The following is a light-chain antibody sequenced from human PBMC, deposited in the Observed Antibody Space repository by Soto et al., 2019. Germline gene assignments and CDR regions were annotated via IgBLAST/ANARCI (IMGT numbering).Light chain of an antibody. CDR1: SSDVGGYNY. J-gene: IGLJ3*02. V-gene: IGLV2-14*01. Sequence: QSALTQPASVSGSPGQSITTSCTGTSSDVGGYNYVSWYQQHPGKAPKLMIYEVSNRPSGVSNRFSGSKSGNTASLTISGLQAEDEADYYCSSYTTISTLEVFGGGTKVTVL. CDR2: EVS. CDR3: SSYTTISTLEV.